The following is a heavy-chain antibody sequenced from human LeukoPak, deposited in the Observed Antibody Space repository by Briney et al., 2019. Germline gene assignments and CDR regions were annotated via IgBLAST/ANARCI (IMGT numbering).Heavy chain of an antibody. Sequence: SETLSLTCTVSGGSISSYYWSWIRQPPGKGLEWIGYIYYSGSANYNPSLKSRVTISVDTSKNQFSLKLSSVTAADTAVYYCARAYDFWSGFFIWGQGTMVTVSS. CDR2: IYYSGSA. CDR3: ARAYDFWSGFFI. V-gene: IGHV4-59*01. J-gene: IGHJ3*02. CDR1: GGSISSYY. D-gene: IGHD3-3*01.